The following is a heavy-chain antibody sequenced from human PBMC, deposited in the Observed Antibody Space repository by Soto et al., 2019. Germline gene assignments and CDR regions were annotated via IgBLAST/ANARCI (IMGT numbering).Heavy chain of an antibody. CDR1: GFTFSYYT. Sequence: EVQLLESGGAWLQPGGSLRLSCVASGFTFSYYTMSWVRRAPGKGLEWVSGISNSGDTIYNADSVKGRFTISRDNFTHTPYRQINSLRAADTAVSYCGHPVPAPTHYKYYDMDVWGQGTTVTVSS. CDR3: GHPVPAPTHYKYYDMDV. CDR2: ISNSGDTI. J-gene: IGHJ6*02. V-gene: IGHV3-23*01. D-gene: IGHD2-2*01.